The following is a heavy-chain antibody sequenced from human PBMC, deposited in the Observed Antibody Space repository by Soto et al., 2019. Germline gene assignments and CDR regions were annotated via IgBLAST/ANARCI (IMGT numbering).Heavy chain of an antibody. Sequence: GGSLRLSCAASGFTFSSYAMSWVRQAPGKGLEWVSAISGSGGSTYYADSVKGRFTISRDNSKNTLYLQMNSLRAEDTAVYYCAKVLGNGVVVPAARAFDIWGQGTMVTVSS. CDR1: GFTFSSYA. D-gene: IGHD2-2*01. CDR3: AKVLGNGVVVPAARAFDI. J-gene: IGHJ3*02. V-gene: IGHV3-23*01. CDR2: ISGSGGST.